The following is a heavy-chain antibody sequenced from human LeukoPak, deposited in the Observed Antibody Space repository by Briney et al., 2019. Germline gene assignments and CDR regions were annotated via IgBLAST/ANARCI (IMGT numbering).Heavy chain of an antibody. V-gene: IGHV4-59*08. J-gene: IGHJ6*02. CDR1: GGSISSYY. CDR2: IXXSGST. Sequence: NPSETXXLXCTVSGGSISSYYWSWXXXXPXXXXXXIGXIXXSGSTNYNPSLKSRVTISVDTSKNQFSLKLSSVTAADTAVYYCARVPHYGSGSYYPYYGMDVWGQGTTVTVSS. D-gene: IGHD3-10*01. CDR3: ARVPHYGSGSYYPYYGMDV.